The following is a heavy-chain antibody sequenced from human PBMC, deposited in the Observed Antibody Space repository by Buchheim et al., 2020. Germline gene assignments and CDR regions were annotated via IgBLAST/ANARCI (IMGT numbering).Heavy chain of an antibody. CDR1: GGSISSSSYY. V-gene: IGHV4-39*01. CDR3: ARRRKWLRGYYYYYGMDV. D-gene: IGHD5-12*01. J-gene: IGHJ6*02. CDR2: IYYSGST. Sequence: QLQLQESGPGLVKPSETLSLTCTVSGGSISSSSYYWGWIRQPPGKGLEWIGSIYYSGSTYYNPSLKSRVTISVDTSKNQFSLKLSSVTAADTAVYYCARRRKWLRGYYYYYGMDVWGQGTT.